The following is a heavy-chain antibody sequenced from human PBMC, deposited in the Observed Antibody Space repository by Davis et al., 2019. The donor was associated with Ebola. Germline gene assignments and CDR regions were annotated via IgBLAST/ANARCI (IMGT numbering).Heavy chain of an antibody. CDR1: GFTFSSYA. D-gene: IGHD3-3*01. J-gene: IGHJ4*02. CDR2: ISGSGGST. Sequence: PGGSLRLSCAASGFTFSSYAMSWVRQAPGKGLEWVSAISGSGGSTYYADSVKGRFTISRDNSKNTLYLQMNSLRAEDTAVYYCASVTIFGVVIPPRFDYWGQGTLVTVSS. V-gene: IGHV3-23*01. CDR3: ASVTIFGVVIPPRFDY.